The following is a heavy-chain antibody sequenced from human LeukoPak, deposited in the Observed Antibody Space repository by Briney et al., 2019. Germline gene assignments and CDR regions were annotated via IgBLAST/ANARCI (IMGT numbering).Heavy chain of an antibody. CDR2: IYSGGST. D-gene: IGHD3-10*01. J-gene: IGHJ4*02. CDR1: GFTVSSNY. Sequence: GGSLRLSCAASGFTVSSNYMSWVRQAPGKGLEWVSVIYSGGSTYYADSVKGRFTISRDNSKNTLYLQMNSLRAEDTAVYYCARGSASVLLWFGELLSNEYYFDYWGQGTLVTVSS. CDR3: ARGSASVLLWFGELLSNEYYFDY. V-gene: IGHV3-66*01.